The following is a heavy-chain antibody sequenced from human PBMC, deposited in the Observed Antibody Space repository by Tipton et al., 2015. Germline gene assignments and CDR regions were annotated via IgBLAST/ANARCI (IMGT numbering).Heavy chain of an antibody. D-gene: IGHD6-6*01. Sequence: SLRLSWAASGFTFSDYWMSWVRQAPGKGLEWVASIKRDGSEKYYVDSVKGRFTISRDNAKNSLYLQMNSLRDEDVAVYYCARVATRGSSTYYFENWGQGNLVTVSS. CDR1: GFTFSDYW. V-gene: IGHV3-7*01. CDR2: IKRDGSEK. CDR3: ARVATRGSSTYYFEN. J-gene: IGHJ4*02.